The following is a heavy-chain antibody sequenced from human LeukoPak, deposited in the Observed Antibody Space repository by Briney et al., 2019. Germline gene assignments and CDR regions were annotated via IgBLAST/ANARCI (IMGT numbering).Heavy chain of an antibody. CDR1: GFTFRNYA. CDR2: ISDSGTST. CDR3: AKYISSWYLYFDS. V-gene: IGHV3-23*01. Sequence: GGSLRLSCAASGFTFRNYAMGWVRQAPGKGLEWVSSISDSGTSTYYADSVKGRFTVSRDNSKNTLYLQMNSLRAEDTAVYYCAKYISSWYLYFDSWGQGTLVTVSS. D-gene: IGHD6-13*01. J-gene: IGHJ4*02.